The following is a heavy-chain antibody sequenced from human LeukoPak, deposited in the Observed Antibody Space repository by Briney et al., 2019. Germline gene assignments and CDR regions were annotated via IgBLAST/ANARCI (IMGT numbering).Heavy chain of an antibody. J-gene: IGHJ6*03. Sequence: SETLSLTCTVSGGSISSGSYYWGWIRQPPGKGLEWIGSIYYSGSTYYNPSLKSRVTISVDTSKNQFSLKLSSVTAADTAVYYCARHPSIVGATRSYYYYMDVWGKGTTVTISS. CDR1: GGSISSGSYY. D-gene: IGHD1-26*01. V-gene: IGHV4-39*01. CDR2: IYYSGST. CDR3: ARHPSIVGATRSYYYYMDV.